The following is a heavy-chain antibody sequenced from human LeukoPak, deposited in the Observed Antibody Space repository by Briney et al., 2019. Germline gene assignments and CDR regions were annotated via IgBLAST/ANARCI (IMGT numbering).Heavy chain of an antibody. D-gene: IGHD4-17*01. CDR3: ARVAWDGDYVDGH. Sequence: PGRSLRLSCAASGFTVRNNYMSWVRQAPGKGLQWVSLIYTGGSTYYADSVKGRFTISRDNSKNTVYLQMNSLRAEDTAVYFCARVAWDGDYVDGHWGQGTLVTVSS. J-gene: IGHJ4*02. CDR2: IYTGGST. V-gene: IGHV3-53*01. CDR1: GFTVRNNY.